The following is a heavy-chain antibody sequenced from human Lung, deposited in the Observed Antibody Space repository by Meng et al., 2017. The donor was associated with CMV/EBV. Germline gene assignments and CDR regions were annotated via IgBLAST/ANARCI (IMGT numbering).Heavy chain of an antibody. V-gene: IGHV3-21*01. CDR2: ISSNSKYI. CDR3: ARVYWSRGSCSFDY. Sequence: GGSXRLSCAASGFTFSSYCVNWVRQAPGKGLEWVSSISSNSKYIFYADSVKGRFTISRDNAKNALHLQINSLRDEDTALYYCARVYWSRGSCSFDYWGQGXLVTVSS. D-gene: IGHD2-15*01. J-gene: IGHJ4*02. CDR1: GFTFSSYC.